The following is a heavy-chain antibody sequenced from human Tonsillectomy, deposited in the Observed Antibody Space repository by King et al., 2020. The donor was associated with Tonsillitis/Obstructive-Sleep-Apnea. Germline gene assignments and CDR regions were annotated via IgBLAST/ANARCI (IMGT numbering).Heavy chain of an antibody. CDR3: AHRRGDFWSGYLDY. CDR1: GFSLSTSGVG. V-gene: IGHV2-5*02. Sequence: VTLKESGPTLVKPTQTLTLTCTFSGFSLSTSGVGVGWIRQPPGKALEWLAVIYWDDDKRYSPSLKSRLTITKDTSKNQLVLTITNKDPVDTATYYCAHRRGDFWSGYLDYWGQGTLVTVSS. CDR2: IYWDDDK. D-gene: IGHD3-3*01. J-gene: IGHJ4*02.